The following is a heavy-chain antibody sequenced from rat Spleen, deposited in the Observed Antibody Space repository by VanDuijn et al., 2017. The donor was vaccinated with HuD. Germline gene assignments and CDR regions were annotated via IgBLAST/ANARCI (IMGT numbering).Heavy chain of an antibody. CDR1: GFTFSNYY. CDR2: ITTGGGNT. J-gene: IGHJ3*01. V-gene: IGHV5-25*01. CDR3: ARQDTSGYSNWFGY. Sequence: EVQLVESGGGLVQPGRSMKLSCVVSGFTFSNYYMAWVRQAPTKGLEWVASITTGGGNTYYRDSVKGRFTVSRDNTRSTQFLQMDSLRSEDTATYYCARQDTSGYSNWFGYWGQGTLVTVSS. D-gene: IGHD4-3*01.